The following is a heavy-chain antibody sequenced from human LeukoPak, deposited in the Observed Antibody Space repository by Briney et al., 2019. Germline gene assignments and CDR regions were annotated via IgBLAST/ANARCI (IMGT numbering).Heavy chain of an antibody. V-gene: IGHV1-2*02. D-gene: IGHD2-2*01. CDR2: INPKSGGT. CDR3: ARARGEVVPAAEGFDP. CDR1: GYTFTGYY. Sequence: ASVKVSCKASGYTFTGYYMHWVRQAPGQGLEWMGWINPKSGGTSYGQKFQGRVTMTRDTSTSTAYMELSRLRSDDTAVYYCARARGEVVPAAEGFDPWGQGTLVTVSS. J-gene: IGHJ5*02.